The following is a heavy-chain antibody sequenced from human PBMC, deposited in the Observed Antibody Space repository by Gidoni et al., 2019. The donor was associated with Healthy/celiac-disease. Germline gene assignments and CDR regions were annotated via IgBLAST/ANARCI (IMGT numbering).Heavy chain of an antibody. CDR2: IDPGYSDT. Sequence: EVQLVQSGAEVKKPGESLKISCKGSGYSFTSYWIGWVRPMPGKGLAWMVIIDPGYSDTRYSPSCQGKVTSSADKSISTAYLQWSSLKASDTAMYYCARLGGPRKWELLGRFDYWGQGTLVTVSS. CDR1: GYSFTSYW. J-gene: IGHJ4*02. CDR3: ARLGGPRKWELLGRFDY. V-gene: IGHV5-51*03. D-gene: IGHD1-26*01.